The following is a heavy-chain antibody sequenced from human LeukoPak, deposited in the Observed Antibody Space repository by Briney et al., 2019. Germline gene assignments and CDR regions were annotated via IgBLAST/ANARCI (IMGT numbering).Heavy chain of an antibody. CDR2: IYSGGST. CDR1: GFTVSSNY. CDR3: GRRYPPIGYF. D-gene: IGHD2-2*02. Sequence: GGSLRLSCAASGFTVSSNYMSWVRQAPGKGLEWVSVIYSGGSTYYADSVKGRFTISRDNSNNTLYLQMNSLRAEDPGVYYCGRRYPPIGYFWGQGTLVTVSS. J-gene: IGHJ4*02. V-gene: IGHV3-53*01.